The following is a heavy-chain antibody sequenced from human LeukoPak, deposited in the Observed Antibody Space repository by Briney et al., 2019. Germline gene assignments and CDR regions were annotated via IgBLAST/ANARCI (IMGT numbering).Heavy chain of an antibody. J-gene: IGHJ4*02. CDR2: LSGSGYNT. D-gene: IGHD3-3*01. CDR3: ARGYDLFDY. V-gene: IGHV3-23*01. CDR1: GFTFSSHA. Sequence: GGSLRLSCAASGFTFSSHALSWVRQAPGKGLEWVSSLSGSGYNTYYADSVKGRFTISRDNSKNTLYLQMNSLRAEDTAVYYCARGYDLFDYWGQGTLVTVSS.